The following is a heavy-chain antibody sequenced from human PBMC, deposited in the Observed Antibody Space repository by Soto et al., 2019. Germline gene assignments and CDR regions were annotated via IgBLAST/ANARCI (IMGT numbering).Heavy chain of an antibody. CDR3: ASERSTLLRFWAWLPAVDI. Sequence: QVQLLESGGGVVQPGRSLRLSCAASGFTFSSYAMHWVCQAPGKGLEWVAVISYDGSNKYYADSVKGRFTISRDNSKNTLYLQMHSLRAEDTAVYYCASERSTLLRFWAWLPAVDIWGQGTMVTVSS. V-gene: IGHV3-30-3*01. CDR1: GFTFSSYA. CDR2: ISYDGSNK. J-gene: IGHJ3*02. D-gene: IGHD3-3*01.